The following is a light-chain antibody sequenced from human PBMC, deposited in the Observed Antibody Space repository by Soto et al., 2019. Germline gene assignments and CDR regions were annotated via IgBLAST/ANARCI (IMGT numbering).Light chain of an antibody. V-gene: IGKV1-5*01. CDR1: QSISSW. CDR2: DAS. J-gene: IGKJ5*01. CDR3: QQYDEHSIT. Sequence: DIQMTQSPSTLSASVGDRVTITCRASQSISSWLAWYQQKPGKAPKVLIYDASTLESGVPSRFSGSGSGTEFTLTISSLQPDDFATYYCQQYDEHSITFGQGTRLEIK.